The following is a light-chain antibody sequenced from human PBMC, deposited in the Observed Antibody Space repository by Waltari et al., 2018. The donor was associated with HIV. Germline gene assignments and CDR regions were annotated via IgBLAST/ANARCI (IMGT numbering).Light chain of an antibody. Sequence: EIVMTQSPGTLSLSPGETATLNCRASQSVNANYLAWYQQKPGQPPRLLMYGASTRNTGVPDRFTGIGSGTDFTPTISRLEADDFAVYYCQQFADSLLTCGGGTKVEIK. J-gene: IGKJ4*01. CDR3: QQFADSLLT. CDR2: GAS. CDR1: QSVNANY. V-gene: IGKV3-20*01.